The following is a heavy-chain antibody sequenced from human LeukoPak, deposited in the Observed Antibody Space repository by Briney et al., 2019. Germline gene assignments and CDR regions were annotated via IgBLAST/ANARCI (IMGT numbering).Heavy chain of an antibody. CDR2: ISGSGGST. Sequence: GGSLRLSCAASGFTFSSYGMSWARQAPGKGLEWVSAISGSGGSTYYADSVKGRFTISRDNAKNTLYLQMNSLRAEDTAVYYCAKEGYSSSWYENYYYYYYMDVWGKGTTVTISS. CDR1: GFTFSSYG. D-gene: IGHD6-13*01. V-gene: IGHV3-23*01. CDR3: AKEGYSSSWYENYYYYYYMDV. J-gene: IGHJ6*03.